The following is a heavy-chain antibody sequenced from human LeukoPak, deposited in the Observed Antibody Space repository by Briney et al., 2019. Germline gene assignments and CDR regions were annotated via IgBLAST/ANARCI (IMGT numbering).Heavy chain of an antibody. CDR1: GFTFSSYA. D-gene: IGHD2-15*01. CDR2: ISGSGGST. J-gene: IGHJ4*02. CDR3: AKDRRRYCSGGSCLFDY. Sequence: GGSLRLSCAASGFTFSSYAMSWVRQAPGKWLEWVSAISGSGGSTYYADSVKGRFTISRDNSKNTLYLQMNSLRAEDTAVYYCAKDRRRYCSGGSCLFDYWGQGTLVTVSS. V-gene: IGHV3-23*01.